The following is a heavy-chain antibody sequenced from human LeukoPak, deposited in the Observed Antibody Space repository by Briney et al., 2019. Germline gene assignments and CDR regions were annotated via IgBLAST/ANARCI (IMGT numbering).Heavy chain of an antibody. V-gene: IGHV1-46*01. J-gene: IGHJ6*02. D-gene: IGHD2-2*01. CDR2: INPSVGSA. Sequence: ASVKVSCKASGYTFTSHYMHWVRRAPGQGLEWMGIINPSVGSASYAQKFQGRVTMTRDTSTSTVYMELSSLRSGDTAVYYCATETIVPAAPYYYYGMDVWGQGTTVTVSS. CDR3: ATETIVPAAPYYYYGMDV. CDR1: GYTFTSHY.